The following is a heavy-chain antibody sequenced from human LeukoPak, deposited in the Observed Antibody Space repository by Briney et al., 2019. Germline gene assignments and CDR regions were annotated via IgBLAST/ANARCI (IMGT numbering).Heavy chain of an antibody. CDR2: IYSGGST. CDR3: ARVRYSSSLDY. CDR1: GFTVSSNY. Sequence: PGGSLRLSCAASGFTVSSNYMSWVRQAPGKGLEWVSGIYSGGSTYYADSVKGRFTIFRHNSKNTLYLQMNGLGAEDTAGYYWARVRYSSSLDYWGQGTLVTVSS. J-gene: IGHJ4*02. D-gene: IGHD6-6*01. V-gene: IGHV3-53*04.